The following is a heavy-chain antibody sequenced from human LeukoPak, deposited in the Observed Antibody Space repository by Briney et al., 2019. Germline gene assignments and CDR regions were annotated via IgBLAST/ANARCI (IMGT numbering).Heavy chain of an antibody. J-gene: IGHJ4*02. V-gene: IGHV1-18*01. Sequence: ASVKVSCKASGYSFSSYAISWVRQAPGLGLEWVGWISAYNGNTNYAQKFQGRVTMTTDTSTSTAYMELRSLRSDDTAVYYCARGNWNVPPRIDYWGQGTLVTVSS. CDR1: GYSFSSYA. CDR2: ISAYNGNT. D-gene: IGHD1-1*01. CDR3: ARGNWNVPPRIDY.